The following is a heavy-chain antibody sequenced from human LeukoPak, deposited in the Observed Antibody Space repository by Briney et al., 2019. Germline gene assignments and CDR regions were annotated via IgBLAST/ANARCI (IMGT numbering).Heavy chain of an antibody. CDR2: INHSGST. J-gene: IGHJ4*02. V-gene: IGHV4-34*01. D-gene: IGHD2-15*01. CDR1: GGSFSDYY. CDR3: AGRGYCSGDTCPPGY. Sequence: SETLSLTCAVYGGSFSDYYWSWIRQPPGKGLEWIGEINHSGSTNYNPSLKSRVTMSVDTSKSQFSLKLSSVTAADTAVYFRAGRGYCSGDTCPPGYWGQGTLVTVSS.